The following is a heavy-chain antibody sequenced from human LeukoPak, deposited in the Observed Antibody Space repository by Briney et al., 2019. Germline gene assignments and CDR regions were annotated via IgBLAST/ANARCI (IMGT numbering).Heavy chain of an antibody. V-gene: IGHV1-2*02. D-gene: IGHD5-18*01. CDR2: ITPKSGDT. CDR3: ARGWGQLWPHNWFDP. J-gene: IGHJ5*02. CDR1: GYTFTSYD. Sequence: ASVKVSCKASGYTFTSYDINWVRQAPGQGLEWMGWITPKSGDTDSAQKFQDRVTMTRDTSISTAYMELSRLTSDDTAVYYCARGWGQLWPHNWFDPWGQGTLVTVSS.